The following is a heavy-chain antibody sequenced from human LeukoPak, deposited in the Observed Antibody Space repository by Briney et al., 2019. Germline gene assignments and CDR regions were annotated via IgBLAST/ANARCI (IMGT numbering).Heavy chain of an antibody. J-gene: IGHJ4*02. Sequence: KASETLSLTCTVSGGSISSDDYYWSWIRQPPGKGLEWIGYIYYGGSTYYNPSLKSRVTISVDTSKNQFSLKLSSVTAADTAVYYCARSSFYSSSWYFDYWGQGTLVTVSS. CDR3: ARSSFYSSSWYFDY. V-gene: IGHV4-30-4*08. CDR1: GGSISSDDYY. CDR2: IYYGGST. D-gene: IGHD6-13*01.